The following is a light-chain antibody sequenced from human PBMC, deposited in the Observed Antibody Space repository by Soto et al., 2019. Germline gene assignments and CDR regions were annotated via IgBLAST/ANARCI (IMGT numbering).Light chain of an antibody. CDR3: AAWDDSLNGYV. CDR2: AND. V-gene: IGLV1-44*01. CDR1: SSNIAPNT. Sequence: QSVLTQPPSASGTPGQRVTISCSGSSSNIAPNTVNWYQHLPGAAPQLLIFANDRRPSGVPDRFSGSRSGTSASLAISGLQSEDEADYYCAAWDDSLNGYVFGTGTKLTVL. J-gene: IGLJ1*01.